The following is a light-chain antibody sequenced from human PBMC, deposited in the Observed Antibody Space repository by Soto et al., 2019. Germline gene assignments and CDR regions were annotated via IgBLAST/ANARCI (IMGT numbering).Light chain of an antibody. CDR1: QNIADN. V-gene: IGKV3-15*01. CDR3: QEYNHWPPRYT. J-gene: IGKJ2*01. CDR2: DAS. Sequence: EMVMTQSPATLSVSPGEGATLSCWASQNIADNLAWYQQKPGQAPRLLIYDASTRATDIPARFSGSGSGTAFTLTISSLQAEDFAVYCCQEYNHWPPRYTFGQGTKLEIK.